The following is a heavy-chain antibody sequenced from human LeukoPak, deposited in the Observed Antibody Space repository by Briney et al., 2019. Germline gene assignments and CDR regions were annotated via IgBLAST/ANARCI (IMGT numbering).Heavy chain of an antibody. CDR3: ARDRDHVRIAVGSSWYTNWFDP. V-gene: IGHV1-18*01. CDR2: ISAYNGNT. J-gene: IGHJ5*02. D-gene: IGHD6-13*01. CDR1: GYTFTSYG. Sequence: GASVKVSCKASGYTFTSYGISWVRQAPGQGLEWMGWISAYNGNTNYAQKLQGRVTMTTDTSTSTAYMELRSLRSDDTAVYYCARDRDHVRIAVGSSWYTNWFDPWGQGTLVTVSS.